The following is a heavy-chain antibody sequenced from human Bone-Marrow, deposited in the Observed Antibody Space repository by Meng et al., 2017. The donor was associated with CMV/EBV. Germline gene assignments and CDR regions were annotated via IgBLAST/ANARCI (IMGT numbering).Heavy chain of an antibody. Sequence: GESLKTSCAASGFTFSSYSMNWVRQAPGKGLEWVSYISSSSSTIYYADSVKGRFTISRDNAKNSLFLQMNSLRAEDTAVYYCARDCSSTSGYWGANDVWGQGTTVPVSS. CDR1: GFTFSSYS. CDR2: ISSSSSTI. V-gene: IGHV3-48*04. CDR3: ARDCSSTSGYWGANDV. J-gene: IGHJ6*02. D-gene: IGHD2-2*01.